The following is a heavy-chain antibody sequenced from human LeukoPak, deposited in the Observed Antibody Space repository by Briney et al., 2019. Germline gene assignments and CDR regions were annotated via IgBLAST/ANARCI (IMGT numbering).Heavy chain of an antibody. CDR3: AKDRVGDYSTFFDY. D-gene: IGHD4-11*01. Sequence: GGSLRLSCAVSGFTFSSYGMHWVRQAPGKGLEWVAFIRYDGSNKYYADSVKGRFTISRDNSKNTLYLQMNSLRAEDTAVYYCAKDRVGDYSTFFDYWGQGTLVTVSS. J-gene: IGHJ4*02. CDR2: IRYDGSNK. V-gene: IGHV3-30*02. CDR1: GFTFSSYG.